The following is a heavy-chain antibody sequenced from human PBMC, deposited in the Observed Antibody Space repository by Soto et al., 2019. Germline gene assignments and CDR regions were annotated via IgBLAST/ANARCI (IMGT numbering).Heavy chain of an antibody. D-gene: IGHD2-15*01. CDR1: GFTFNTHW. J-gene: IGHJ4*03. CDR2: IYCYGITT. V-gene: IGHV3-74*01. CDR3: SRGSDKGVDY. Sequence: PWGSLRLSCTASGFTFNTHWMHLVRQSPGKGLVWVSRIYCYGITTNYADSVKGRLTVSRDNAKNTVYLHGNTLRDEDTAVYYCSRGSDKGVDYWRKGTRVTISS.